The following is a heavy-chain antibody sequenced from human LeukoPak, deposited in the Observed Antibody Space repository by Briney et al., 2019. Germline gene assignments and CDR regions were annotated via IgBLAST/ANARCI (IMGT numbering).Heavy chain of an antibody. CDR2: IYHSGST. CDR3: ARDWGPDRGYRVRAYYYYGMDV. Sequence: PSETLSLSCAVYGGSISSGGYSWSWIRQPPGKGLQWIGYIYHSGSTYYNPPLKSRVTISVDTSKNQFSPKLSSVTAADTAVYYCARDWGPDRGYRVRAYYYYGMDVWGQGTTVTVSS. V-gene: IGHV4-30-2*01. J-gene: IGHJ6*02. D-gene: IGHD5-18*01. CDR1: GGSISSGGYS.